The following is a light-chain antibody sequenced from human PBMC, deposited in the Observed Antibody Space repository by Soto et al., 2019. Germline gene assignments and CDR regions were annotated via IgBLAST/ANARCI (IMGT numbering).Light chain of an antibody. CDR1: QSISDT. Sequence: ETVMTQSPATLSVSPGGRATLSCRASQSISDTLAWYQQKPGQAPRLLIHGASTRATGFPARFSGSGSGTDFTLTISGLQSEDFAVYYCQQYNNCPWTFGQGTKVEIK. V-gene: IGKV3-15*01. CDR3: QQYNNCPWT. J-gene: IGKJ1*01. CDR2: GAS.